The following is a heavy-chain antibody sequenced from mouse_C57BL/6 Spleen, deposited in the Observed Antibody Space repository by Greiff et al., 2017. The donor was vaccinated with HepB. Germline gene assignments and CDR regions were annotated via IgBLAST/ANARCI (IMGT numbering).Heavy chain of an antibody. CDR2: IHPSDSDT. J-gene: IGHJ3*01. CDR3: ARSSGSSFFAY. Sequence: VQLQQPGAELVKPGASVKVTCKASGYTFTSYWMHWVKQRPGQGLEWIGRIHPSDSDTNYNGKFKGKATLTADKSSSTAYMQLSSLTSEDSAVYFCARSSGSSFFAYWGQGTLVTVSA. D-gene: IGHD1-1*01. CDR1: GYTFTSYW. V-gene: IGHV1-74*01.